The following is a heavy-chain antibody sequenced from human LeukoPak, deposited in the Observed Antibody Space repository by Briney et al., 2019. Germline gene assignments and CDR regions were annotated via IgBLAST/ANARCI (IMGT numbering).Heavy chain of an antibody. D-gene: IGHD6-25*01. CDR2: IYNSGST. Sequence: SETLSLTCSVSGGSISSYYWSWIRQPPGKGLEWIGRIYNSGSTNYNPSLKTRVTMSLDTSKNQCSLNLTTVTAADTAVYYCARTKQRGAQFDYWGEGTLVTVS. J-gene: IGHJ4*02. CDR3: ARTKQRGAQFDY. CDR1: GGSISSYY. V-gene: IGHV4-4*07.